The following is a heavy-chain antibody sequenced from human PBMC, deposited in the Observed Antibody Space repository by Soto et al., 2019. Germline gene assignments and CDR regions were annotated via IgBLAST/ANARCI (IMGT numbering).Heavy chain of an antibody. CDR3: ASRGYSSGWYGERWFDP. J-gene: IGHJ5*02. CDR1: GYTFTSYA. V-gene: IGHV1-8*01. Sequence: QVQLVQSGAEVKNPGASVKVSCKASGYTFTSYAINWVRQATGQGLEWMGWMNPNSGNTGYAQKFQGRVTMTRNTSISTAYMELSSLRSEDTAVYYCASRGYSSGWYGERWFDPWGQGTLVTVSS. D-gene: IGHD6-19*01. CDR2: MNPNSGNT.